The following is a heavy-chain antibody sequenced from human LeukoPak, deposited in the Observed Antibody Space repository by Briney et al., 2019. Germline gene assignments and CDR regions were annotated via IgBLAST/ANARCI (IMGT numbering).Heavy chain of an antibody. Sequence: GGSLRLSCAASGFIFSDYQMNWVRQAPGKGLEWVSYISNSASTLYYADSVQGRFTISRDNAKNSLYLEMNSLRADDTAVYYCARVDWFGEPTPDYWGQGTLVTISS. CDR3: ARVDWFGEPTPDY. D-gene: IGHD3-10*01. CDR1: GFIFSDYQ. V-gene: IGHV3-48*03. CDR2: ISNSASTL. J-gene: IGHJ4*02.